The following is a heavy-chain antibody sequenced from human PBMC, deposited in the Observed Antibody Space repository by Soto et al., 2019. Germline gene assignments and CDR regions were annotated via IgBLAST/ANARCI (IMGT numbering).Heavy chain of an antibody. CDR1: GGTFSSYA. CDR2: IIPIFGTA. CDR3: ARPSAVGAKTDAFDI. J-gene: IGHJ3*02. D-gene: IGHD1-26*01. V-gene: IGHV1-69*06. Sequence: SVKVSCKASGGTFSSYAISWVRQAPGQGLEWMGGIIPIFGTANYAQKFQGRVTITADKSTSTAYMELSSLRSEDAAVYYCARPSAVGAKTDAFDIWGQGTMVTVSS.